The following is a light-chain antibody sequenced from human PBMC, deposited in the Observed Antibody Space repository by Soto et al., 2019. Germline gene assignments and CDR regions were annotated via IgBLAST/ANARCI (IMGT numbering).Light chain of an antibody. CDR3: QQLNGYPLS. CDR1: QGIGIY. J-gene: IGKJ4*01. Sequence: DIQLTQSPSFLSASVGDRVTITCRASQGIGIYVAWYQQKPGKAPKLLIYAASTLQSGVPSRFSGIGSGTEFTLTITSLQPEDFATYYCQQLNGYPLSFGGGTKVEIK. CDR2: AAS. V-gene: IGKV1-9*01.